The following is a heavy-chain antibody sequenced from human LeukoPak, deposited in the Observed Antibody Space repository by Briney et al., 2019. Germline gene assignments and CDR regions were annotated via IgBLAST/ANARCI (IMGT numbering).Heavy chain of an antibody. J-gene: IGHJ4*02. CDR3: VKSTAEWLRLGGYFDY. D-gene: IGHD5-12*01. CDR1: GYTFTDYY. Sequence: ASVKVSCKVSGYTFTDYYMHWVQQAPGKGLEWMGLVDPEDGETIYAEKFQGRVTITADTSTDTAYMELSSLRSEDTAVYYCVKSTAEWLRLGGYFDYSGQGTLVTVSS. CDR2: VDPEDGET. V-gene: IGHV1-69-2*01.